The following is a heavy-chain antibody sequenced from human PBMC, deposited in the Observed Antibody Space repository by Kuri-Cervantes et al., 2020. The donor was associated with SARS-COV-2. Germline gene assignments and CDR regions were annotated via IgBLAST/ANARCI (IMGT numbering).Heavy chain of an antibody. V-gene: IGHV3-30*02. CDR3: ARGSEVHGGSSWYPDAFYI. J-gene: IGHJ3*02. CDR2: IRYDGSNK. D-gene: IGHD6-13*01. Sequence: GGSLRLSGAASGFTFSSYGMHWVRQVPGKGLEWVAFIRYDGSNKYYADSVKGRFTISRDNSKNTLYLQMGSLRAEDMAFYYCARGSEVHGGSSWYPDAFYIWGQGTMVTVSS. CDR1: GFTFSSYG.